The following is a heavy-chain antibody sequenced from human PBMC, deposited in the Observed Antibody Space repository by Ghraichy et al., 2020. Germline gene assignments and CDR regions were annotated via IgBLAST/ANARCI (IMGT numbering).Heavy chain of an antibody. CDR1: GASINSINQY. D-gene: IGHD5-24*01. J-gene: IGHJ4*02. CDR2: IYNTGST. Sequence: SETLSLTCTVSGASINSINQYWGWIRQPPGKGLEWMATIYNTGSTYYNPSPKSRITISADTSRNQFSLKVTSVTAADTAVYYCTRHGSRSFRDYGCNKYLDYSGQGTLVTASS. CDR3: TRHGSRSFRDYGCNKYLDY. V-gene: IGHV4-39*01.